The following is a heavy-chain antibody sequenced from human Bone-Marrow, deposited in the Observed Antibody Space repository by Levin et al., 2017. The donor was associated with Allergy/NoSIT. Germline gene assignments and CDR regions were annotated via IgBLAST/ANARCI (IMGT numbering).Heavy chain of an antibody. CDR2: VSAHRSNT. V-gene: IGHV1-18*01. Sequence: GESLKISCKASGFTFTTYGLTWVRQPPGQGLEWMGWVSAHRSNTNYALNLQDRFTMTTDTATNTAYMELTSLTSDDTAIYYCARGHFPYYYYGMDVWGQGTTVVVSS. CDR1: GFTFTTYG. CDR3: ARGHFPYYYYGMDV. J-gene: IGHJ6*02.